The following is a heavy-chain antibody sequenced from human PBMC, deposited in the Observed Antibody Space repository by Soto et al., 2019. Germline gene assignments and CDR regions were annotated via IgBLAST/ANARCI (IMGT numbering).Heavy chain of an antibody. CDR2: ISSSSSDI. V-gene: IGHV3-21*01. CDR1: GFTFSAYS. CDR3: ARDQSSGQGGY. J-gene: IGHJ4*02. Sequence: AVGSLRLSCAASGFTFSAYSMMWVRQAPGKGLEWVSSISSSSSDIYYADSVKGRFIISRDNAKNSLYLQMNSLRADDTAVYYCARDQSSGQGGYWGQGTLVTVSS. D-gene: IGHD3-10*01.